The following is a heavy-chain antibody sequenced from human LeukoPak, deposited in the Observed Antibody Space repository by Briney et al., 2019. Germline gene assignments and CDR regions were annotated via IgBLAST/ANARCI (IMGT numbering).Heavy chain of an antibody. V-gene: IGHV3-9*01. CDR2: ISWNSGSI. CDR3: AKDPRFGELLPIYYFDY. Sequence: LSLTCAVSGGSISSGGYSWSWVRQAPGKGLEWVSGISWNSGSIGYADSVKGRFTISRDNAKNSLYLQMNSLRAEDTALYYCAKDPRFGELLPIYYFDYWGQGTLVTVSS. CDR1: GGSISSGGYS. J-gene: IGHJ4*02. D-gene: IGHD3-10*01.